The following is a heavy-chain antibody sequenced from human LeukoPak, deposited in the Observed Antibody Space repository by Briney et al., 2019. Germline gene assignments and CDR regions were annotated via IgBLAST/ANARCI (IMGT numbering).Heavy chain of an antibody. CDR2: INPGGSDT. J-gene: IGHJ4*02. D-gene: IGHD6-13*01. CDR1: GYSFTTYY. Sequence: GESLKISCKGSGYSFTTYYIGWVRQMPGKGLEWMGIINPGGSDTRYSLSFQGQVTISVDNSISTAYLQWTSLKASDTAMYYCARTGTYAEFDYWGQGSLVTVSS. V-gene: IGHV5-51*01. CDR3: ARTGTYAEFDY.